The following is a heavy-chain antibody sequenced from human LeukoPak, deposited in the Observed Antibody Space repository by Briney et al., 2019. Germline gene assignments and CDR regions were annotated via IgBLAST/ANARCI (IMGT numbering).Heavy chain of an antibody. CDR3: ARKIPYSFGALDY. D-gene: IGHD5-18*01. Sequence: PSEALSLTCTVSGDSISSSNCYWGWIRQPPGKGLEWIGSIYFSGNTKYNPSLKSRVTISADTSKNLFSLKLSSVTAADTAVSYCARKIPYSFGALDYWGQGTLVTVSS. J-gene: IGHJ4*02. V-gene: IGHV4-39*07. CDR1: GDSISSSNCY. CDR2: IYFSGNT.